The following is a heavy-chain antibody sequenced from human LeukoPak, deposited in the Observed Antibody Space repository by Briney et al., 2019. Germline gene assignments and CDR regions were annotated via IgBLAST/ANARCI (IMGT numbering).Heavy chain of an antibody. Sequence: SETLSLTCTVSGGSISSTTHYWGWIRQPPGKGLEWIGTIYYSGSTYYNPSLKSRVTISVDTSENQFSLKLSSVTAADTAVYYCAVVRVPLSYSSSPYYWFDPWGQGTLVTVSS. V-gene: IGHV4-39*01. CDR1: GGSISSTTHY. J-gene: IGHJ5*02. D-gene: IGHD6-19*01. CDR2: IYYSGST. CDR3: AVVRVPLSYSSSPYYWFDP.